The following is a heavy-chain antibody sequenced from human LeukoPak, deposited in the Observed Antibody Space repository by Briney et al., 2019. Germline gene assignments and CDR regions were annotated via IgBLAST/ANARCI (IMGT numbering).Heavy chain of an antibody. CDR1: GFTFSSFA. D-gene: IGHD2-2*01. Sequence: GGSLRLSCAASGFTFSSFAMTWVRQAPGKGLEWVSTIGGSGGATYYADSVKGRFTISRDNSKNTLYLQMNSLRAEDAAVYYCAKVGVVVPAARRGRGEFDYWGQGTLVTVSS. V-gene: IGHV3-23*01. J-gene: IGHJ4*02. CDR2: IGGSGGAT. CDR3: AKVGVVVPAARRGRGEFDY.